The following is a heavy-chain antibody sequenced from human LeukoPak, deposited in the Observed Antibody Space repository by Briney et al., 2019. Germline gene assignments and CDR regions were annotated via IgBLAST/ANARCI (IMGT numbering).Heavy chain of an antibody. V-gene: IGHV4-34*01. CDR2: INHSGST. CDR3: ARSSWYLGYFDY. J-gene: IGHJ4*02. D-gene: IGHD6-13*01. CDR1: GGSFSGYY. Sequence: SETLSLTCAVYGGSFSGYYWSWIRQPPGKGLEWIGEINHSGSTNYNPSLKSRVTISVDTSKNQFSLKLSSVTAADTAVYYCARSSWYLGYFDYWGQGTLVTVSS.